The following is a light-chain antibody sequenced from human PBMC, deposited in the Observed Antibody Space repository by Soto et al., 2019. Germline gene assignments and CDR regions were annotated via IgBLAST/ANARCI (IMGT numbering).Light chain of an antibody. V-gene: IGLV1-40*01. Sequence: VLTQPPSVSGAPGQRVTISCTGTISNILSGYDVHWYQHLPGTAPKLLIYGNTIRPSGVPDRFSGSKSGTSASLAITGLQAEHEADYYCQSYDRSLRGYVFGTGTKVTV. CDR3: QSYDRSLRGYV. CDR1: ISNILSGYD. J-gene: IGLJ1*01. CDR2: GNT.